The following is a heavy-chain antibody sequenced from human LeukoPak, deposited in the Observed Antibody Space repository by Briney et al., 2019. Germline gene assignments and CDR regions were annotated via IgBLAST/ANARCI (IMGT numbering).Heavy chain of an antibody. CDR2: ISAYNGNT. Sequence: ASVKVSCKASGYTFTSYGISWVRQAPGQGLEWMGWISAYNGNTNYAQKLQGRVTMTTDTSTSTAYMELRSLRSDDTAVYYCARRTTVTTKRGGWFDPWGQGTLVTVSS. J-gene: IGHJ5*02. CDR1: GYTFTSYG. D-gene: IGHD4-17*01. CDR3: ARRTTVTTKRGGWFDP. V-gene: IGHV1-18*01.